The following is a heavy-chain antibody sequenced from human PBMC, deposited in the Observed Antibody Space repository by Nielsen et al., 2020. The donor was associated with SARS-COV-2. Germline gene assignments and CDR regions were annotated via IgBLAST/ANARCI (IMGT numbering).Heavy chain of an antibody. J-gene: IGHJ3*01. CDR1: GFTFNIYA. V-gene: IGHV3-23*01. D-gene: IGHD3-10*01. CDR2: VSASGGST. Sequence: GGSLRLSCAASGFTFNIYAMAWVRRAPGRGLQWVTGVSASGGSTYYTDSVKGRFSISRDKSKNTLFLQMHSLRVKDTALYYCAKDGVVRGDALDLWGQGTMVTVSS. CDR3: AKDGVVRGDALDL.